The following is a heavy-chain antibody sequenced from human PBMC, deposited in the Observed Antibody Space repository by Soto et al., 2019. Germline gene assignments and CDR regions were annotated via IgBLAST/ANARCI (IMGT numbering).Heavy chain of an antibody. Sequence: QVQLQESGPGLVKPSQTLSLTCTVSGGSISSGGYYWTWIRQHPGKGLAWIGYNYYSGITYYNPSLKSRVTISLDTSKNQFSLTLSSVTAADTAVYYCARGSSIAGLYYGMDVWGQGTTVTVSS. D-gene: IGHD6-6*01. CDR2: NYYSGIT. CDR3: ARGSSIAGLYYGMDV. V-gene: IGHV4-31*03. CDR1: GGSISSGGYY. J-gene: IGHJ6*02.